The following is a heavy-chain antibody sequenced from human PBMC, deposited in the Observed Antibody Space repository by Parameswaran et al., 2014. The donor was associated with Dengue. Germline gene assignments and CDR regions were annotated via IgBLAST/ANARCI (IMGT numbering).Heavy chain of an antibody. CDR3: ASGPQLPLH. J-gene: IGHJ4*02. CDR2: INHSGST. V-gene: IGHV4-34*01. D-gene: IGHD6-6*01. Sequence: PGKGLEWIGEINHSGSTNYNPSLKSRVTISVDTSKNQFSLKLSSVTAADTAVYYCASGPQLPLHWGQGTLVTVSS.